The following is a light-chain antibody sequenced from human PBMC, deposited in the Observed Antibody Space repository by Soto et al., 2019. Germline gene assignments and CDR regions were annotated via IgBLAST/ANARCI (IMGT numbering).Light chain of an antibody. CDR1: QSVSSD. CDR2: GAS. CDR3: QQYNTWHPKMA. J-gene: IGKJ1*01. V-gene: IGKV3-15*01. Sequence: VVTQSPATLSVFPGETATLSCRASQSVSSDLAWYQQRPVQAPRLLIYGASTRATGIPARFRGSGSGTEFRLTISSLQSEDFATYYCQQYNTWHPKMAFGRGTKVEIK.